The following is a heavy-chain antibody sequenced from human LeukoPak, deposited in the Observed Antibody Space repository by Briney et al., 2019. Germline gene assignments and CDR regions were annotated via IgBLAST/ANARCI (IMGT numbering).Heavy chain of an antibody. CDR3: ARDYASDY. V-gene: IGHV3-48*03. CDR1: GFTFSRYE. CDR2: ISRSGDTI. J-gene: IGHJ4*02. D-gene: IGHD3-10*01. Sequence: GGSLRLSCAASGFTFSRYEMNWVRQAPGKGLEWVSYISRSGDTIYFADSVKGRFTISRDNAKKSLYLQMSSLRAEDTAVYYCARDYASDYWGQGTLVTVSS.